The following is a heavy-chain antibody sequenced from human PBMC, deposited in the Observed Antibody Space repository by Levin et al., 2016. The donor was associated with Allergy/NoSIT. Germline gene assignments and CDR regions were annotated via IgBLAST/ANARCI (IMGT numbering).Heavy chain of an antibody. J-gene: IGHJ4*02. CDR1: GGSVSSGSYY. CDR2: IYYSGST. Sequence: SETLSLTCTVSGGSVSSGSYYWSWIRQPPGKGLEWIGYIYYSGSTNYNPSLKSRVTISVDTSKNQFSLKLSSVTAADTAVYYCARGGGDFWSGYLIESGDLGADLGYWGQGTLVTVSS. CDR3: ARGGGDFWSGYLIESGDLGADLGY. V-gene: IGHV4-61*01. D-gene: IGHD3-3*01.